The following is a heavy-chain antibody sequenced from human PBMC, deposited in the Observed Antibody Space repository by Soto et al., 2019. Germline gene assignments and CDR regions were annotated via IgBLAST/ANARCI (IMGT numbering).Heavy chain of an antibody. V-gene: IGHV3-30*18. D-gene: IGHD3-3*01. CDR1: GFTFSSYG. J-gene: IGHJ6*02. CDR3: ANTPWDDFWSGSSLDYYYYYGMDV. CDR2: ISYDGSNK. Sequence: GGSLRLSCAASGFTFSSYGMHWVRQAPGKGLEWVAVISYDGSNKYYADSVKGRFTISRDNSKNTLYLQMNSLRAEDTAVYYCANTPWDDFWSGSSLDYYYYYGMDVWGQGTTVTV.